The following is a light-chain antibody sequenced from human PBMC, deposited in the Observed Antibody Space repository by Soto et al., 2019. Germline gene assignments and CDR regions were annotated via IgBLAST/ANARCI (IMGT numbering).Light chain of an antibody. J-gene: IGKJ5*01. CDR2: RAS. Sequence: IVVTQSPGTLSLSQGERVTLSCRASQSVSDNLAWYQQKPGQGPRLLVYRASTRTLGIPARFSGSESGTEFTLTISSLQSEDFAVYYCQQYNSWPITFGQGTRLEIK. CDR3: QQYNSWPIT. CDR1: QSVSDN. V-gene: IGKV3-15*01.